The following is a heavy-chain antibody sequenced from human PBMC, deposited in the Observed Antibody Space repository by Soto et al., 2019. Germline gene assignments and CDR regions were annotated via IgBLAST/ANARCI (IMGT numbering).Heavy chain of an antibody. CDR2: IRSKANSYAT. J-gene: IGHJ6*02. V-gene: IGHV3-73*02. CDR1: GFTFSGSA. CDR3: TSSALIDYYYYYGMDV. D-gene: IGHD3-22*01. Sequence: EVQLVESGGDLVQPGGSLKLSCAASGFTFSGSAMHWVRQASGKGLEWVGRIRSKANSYATAYAASVKGRFTISRDDSKNTAYLQMNSLKTEDTAVYYCTSSALIDYYYYYGMDVWGQGTTVTVSS.